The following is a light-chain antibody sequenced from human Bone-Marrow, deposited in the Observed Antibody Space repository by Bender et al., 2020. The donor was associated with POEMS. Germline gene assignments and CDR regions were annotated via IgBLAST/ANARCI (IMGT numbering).Light chain of an antibody. V-gene: IGLV2-14*02. Sequence: QSALTQPASVSGSPGQSITISCAGASSDVGAYNLVSWYQQHPGTAPKLMIYDATNRPSGVSNRFSGSKSGNTASLTISGLQAQDEADYYCSSYTSTNTVIFGGGTTLTVL. CDR2: DAT. CDR1: SSDVGAYNL. CDR3: SSYTSTNTVI. J-gene: IGLJ2*01.